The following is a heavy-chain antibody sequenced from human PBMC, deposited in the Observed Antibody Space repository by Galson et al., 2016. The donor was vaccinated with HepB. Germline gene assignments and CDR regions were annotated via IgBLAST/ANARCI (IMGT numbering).Heavy chain of an antibody. CDR3: ARDDYFRLGY. CDR1: GFIFSVYN. D-gene: IGHD3-16*01. Sequence: SLRLSCAASGFIFSVYNMNWARQAPGKGLEWIAWITSSSDTKYYADSVKGRFTTSSDNTKNSPYLETNSLRDEDTAVYYCARDDYFRLGYWGQGTLVTVSS. J-gene: IGHJ4*02. CDR2: ITSSSDTK. V-gene: IGHV3-48*02.